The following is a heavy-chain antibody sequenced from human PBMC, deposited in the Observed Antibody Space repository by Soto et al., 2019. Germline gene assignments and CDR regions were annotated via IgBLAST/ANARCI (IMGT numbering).Heavy chain of an antibody. V-gene: IGHV1-69*13. CDR3: ARDGIAVAGMSYYYYGMDV. CDR1: GGTFSSYA. Sequence: SVKVSCKASGGTFSSYAISWVRQAPGQGLEWMGGIIPIFGTANYAQKFQGRVTITADESTGTAYMELSSLRSEDTAVYYCARDGIAVAGMSYYYYGMDVWGQGTTVTVS. D-gene: IGHD6-19*01. CDR2: IIPIFGTA. J-gene: IGHJ6*02.